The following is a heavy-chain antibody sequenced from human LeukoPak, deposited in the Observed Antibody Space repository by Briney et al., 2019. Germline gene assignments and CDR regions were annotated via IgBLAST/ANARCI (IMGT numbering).Heavy chain of an antibody. V-gene: IGHV3-64D*09. CDR3: VKRSCSGGTCPLDY. CDR2: ITSAGGTT. Sequence: GGSLRLSCSASGFTFSSYALSWVRQAPGKGLEYVSGITSAGGTTYYADSVKGRFTISRDNSENTLYLQMSSLRPEDTALYYCVKRSCSGGTCPLDYWGQGDLVTVSS. D-gene: IGHD2-15*01. J-gene: IGHJ4*02. CDR1: GFTFSSYA.